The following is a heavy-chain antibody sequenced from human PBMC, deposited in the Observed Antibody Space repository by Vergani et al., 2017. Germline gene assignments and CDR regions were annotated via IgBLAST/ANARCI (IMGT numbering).Heavy chain of an antibody. D-gene: IGHD3-10*01. CDR1: GGTFSSYA. J-gene: IGHJ6*02. Sequence: QVQLVQSGAEVKKPGSSVKVSCKASGGTFSSYAISWVRQAPGQGLEWMGRIIPTLGIANYAQKFQGRVTITADKSTSTAYMELSSLRSEDTAVYYCARERAYYYGSGYGMDVWGQGTTVTVSS. CDR2: IIPTLGIA. V-gene: IGHV1-69*04. CDR3: ARERAYYYGSGYGMDV.